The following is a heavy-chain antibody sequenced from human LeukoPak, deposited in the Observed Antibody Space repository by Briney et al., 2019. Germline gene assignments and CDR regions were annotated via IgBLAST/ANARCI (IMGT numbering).Heavy chain of an antibody. Sequence: PSETLPLTCAVSGGSISSSNWWSWVRQPPGKGLEWIGEIYHSGSTNYNPSLKSRVTISVDKSKNQFSLKLSSVTAADTAVYYCASLADYYGSGSYYRNDYWGQGTLVTVSS. J-gene: IGHJ4*02. D-gene: IGHD3-10*01. CDR1: GGSISSSNW. V-gene: IGHV4-4*02. CDR2: IYHSGST. CDR3: ASLADYYGSGSYYRNDY.